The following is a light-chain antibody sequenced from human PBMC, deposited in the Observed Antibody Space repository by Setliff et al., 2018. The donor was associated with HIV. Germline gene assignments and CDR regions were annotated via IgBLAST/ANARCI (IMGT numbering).Light chain of an antibody. J-gene: IGLJ1*01. CDR3: SSYAGTFTLYA. CDR2: DVS. V-gene: IGLV2-11*01. Sequence: QSVLTQPRSVSGSPGQSVTISCTGTSRDIGAYNYVSWYQQHPDKAPKLIIYDVSRRPSGVPDRFSGSKSGNTASLTISGLQAEDEADYYCSSYAGTFTLYALGTGTKVTV. CDR1: SRDIGAYNY.